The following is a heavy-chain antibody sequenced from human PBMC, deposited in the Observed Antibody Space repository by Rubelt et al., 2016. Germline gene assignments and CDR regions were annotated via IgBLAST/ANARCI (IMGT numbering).Heavy chain of an antibody. V-gene: IGHV3-74*02. CDR2: INSDGSST. CDR3: ARGSYYFDY. J-gene: IGHJ4*02. D-gene: IGHD2-21*01. CDR1: GFTLRSSW. Sequence: VQLVVSGGGVVQPGRSLRLSCAASGFTLRSSWMHWVRQVLGKGMVWVSCINSDGSSTNYEDSVKGRFTLSRDNAKKKRYLQMNSLRDEETAVYYCARGSYYFDYWGQGTLVTVSS.